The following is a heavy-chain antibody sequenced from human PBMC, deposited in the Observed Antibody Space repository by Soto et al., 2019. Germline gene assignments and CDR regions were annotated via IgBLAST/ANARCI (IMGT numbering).Heavy chain of an antibody. Sequence: LSLTCAVSGGSISSSNWWSWVRQPPGKGLEWIGEIYHSGSTNYNPSLKSRVTISVDKSKNQFSLKLSSVTAADTAVYYCARIVGATKYYYYGMDVWGQGTTVTVSS. V-gene: IGHV4-4*02. D-gene: IGHD1-26*01. CDR1: GGSISSSNW. CDR2: IYHSGST. J-gene: IGHJ6*02. CDR3: ARIVGATKYYYYGMDV.